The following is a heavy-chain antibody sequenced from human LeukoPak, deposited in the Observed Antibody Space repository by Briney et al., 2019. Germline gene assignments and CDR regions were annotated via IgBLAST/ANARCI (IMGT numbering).Heavy chain of an antibody. CDR1: GYSISSGYY. CDR3: ARDGHSSSSFWFDP. Sequence: SETLSLTCAVSGYSISSGYYWGWIRQPPGKGLEWIGRIYHSGSTYYNPSLKSRVTISVDTSKNQFSLKLSSVTAADTAVYYCARDGHSSSSFWFDPWGQGTLVTVSS. V-gene: IGHV4-38-2*02. D-gene: IGHD6-6*01. J-gene: IGHJ5*02. CDR2: IYHSGST.